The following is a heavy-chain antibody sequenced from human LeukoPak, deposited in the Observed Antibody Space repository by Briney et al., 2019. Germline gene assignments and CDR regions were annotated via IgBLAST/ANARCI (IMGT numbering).Heavy chain of an antibody. D-gene: IGHD3-9*01. V-gene: IGHV1-69*13. CDR2: IVPIFGTA. J-gene: IGHJ6*02. CDR1: GGTFSSYA. Sequence: GASVKVSCKASGGTFSSYAISWVRQAPGQGLEWMGGIVPIFGTANYAQKFQGRVTITADESMSTAYMELSSLRSEDTAVYYCARATDILTGYLYYYYGMDVWGQGTTVTVSS. CDR3: ARATDILTGYLYYYYGMDV.